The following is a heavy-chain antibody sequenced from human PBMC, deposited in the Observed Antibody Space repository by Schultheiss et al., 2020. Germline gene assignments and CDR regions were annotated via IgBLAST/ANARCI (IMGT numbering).Heavy chain of an antibody. D-gene: IGHD2-8*01. CDR3: ARGKGSMVYARRLNWFDP. J-gene: IGHJ5*02. CDR2: MNPNSGNT. V-gene: IGHV1-8*02. CDR1: GYTFTSYG. Sequence: ASVKVSCKASGYTFTSYGISWVRQATGQGLEWMGWMNPNSGNTGYAQKFQGRVTMTRNTSISTAYMELSSLRSEDTAVYYCARGKGSMVYARRLNWFDPWGQGTLVTVSS.